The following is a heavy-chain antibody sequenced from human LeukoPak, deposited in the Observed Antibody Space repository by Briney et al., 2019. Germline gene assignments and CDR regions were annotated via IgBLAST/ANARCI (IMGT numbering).Heavy chain of an antibody. D-gene: IGHD2-15*01. V-gene: IGHV1-18*01. Sequence: WASVKVSCKASGYTFTSYGISWVRRAPGQGLEWMGWISAYNGNTNYAQKLQGRVTMTTDTSTSTAYMELRSLRSDDTAAYYCARDDCSGGSCYSLITYYYYGMDVWGQGTTVTVSS. J-gene: IGHJ6*02. CDR3: ARDDCSGGSCYSLITYYYYGMDV. CDR1: GYTFTSYG. CDR2: ISAYNGNT.